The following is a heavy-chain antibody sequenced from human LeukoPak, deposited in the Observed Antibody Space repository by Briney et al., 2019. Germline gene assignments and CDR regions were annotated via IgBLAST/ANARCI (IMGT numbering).Heavy chain of an antibody. Sequence: PGGSLRLSCAASGFTFSSYAMSWVRQAPGKGLEWVSAISGSGGSTYYADSVKGRSTISRDNSKNTLYLQMNSLRAEDTAVYYCAKDPPSYYYDSSGLPVFDYWGQGTLVTVSS. V-gene: IGHV3-23*01. CDR2: ISGSGGST. CDR3: AKDPPSYYYDSSGLPVFDY. CDR1: GFTFSSYA. D-gene: IGHD3-22*01. J-gene: IGHJ4*02.